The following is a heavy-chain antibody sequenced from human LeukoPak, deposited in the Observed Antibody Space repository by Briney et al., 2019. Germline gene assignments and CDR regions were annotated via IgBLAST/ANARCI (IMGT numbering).Heavy chain of an antibody. V-gene: IGHV3-21*01. CDR3: ASLGRVRGVRGPLNWFDP. Sequence: PGGSLRLSCAASGFTFSSYAMSWVRQAPGKGLEWVSSISSSSSYIYYADSVKGRFTISRDNAKNSLYLQMNSLRAEDTAVYYCASLGRVRGVRGPLNWFDPWGQGTLVTVSS. CDR2: ISSSSSYI. D-gene: IGHD3-10*01. CDR1: GFTFSSYA. J-gene: IGHJ5*02.